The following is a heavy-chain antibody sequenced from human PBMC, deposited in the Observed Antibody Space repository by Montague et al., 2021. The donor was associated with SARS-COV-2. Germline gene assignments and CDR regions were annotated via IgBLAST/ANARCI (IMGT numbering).Heavy chain of an antibody. CDR2: IYYSGST. Sequence: SETLSLTCTVSGGAISSSSYYWGWIRQPPGKGLEWIGSIYYSGSTYYNPPLKRRVTISVDTSKNQFSLKLSSVTAADTAVYYCAKDTRITMLVVVNRYGMDVWGQGTTVTVSS. V-gene: IGHV4-39*07. J-gene: IGHJ6*02. CDR3: AKDTRITMLVVVNRYGMDV. D-gene: IGHD3-22*01. CDR1: GGAISSSSYY.